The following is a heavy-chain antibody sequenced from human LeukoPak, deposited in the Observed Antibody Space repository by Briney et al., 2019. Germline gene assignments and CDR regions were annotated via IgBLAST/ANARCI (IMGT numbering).Heavy chain of an antibody. V-gene: IGHV3-53*01. CDR1: EFTFDDYG. Sequence: GGSLRLSCAASEFTFDDYGMSWVRQAPGKGLEWVSVIYSGGSTYYADSVKGRFTISRDNSKNTLYLQMNSLRAEDTAVYYCARDRPGNRRSSGYYSDWGQGTLVTVSS. CDR2: IYSGGST. D-gene: IGHD3-22*01. CDR3: ARDRPGNRRSSGYYSD. J-gene: IGHJ4*02.